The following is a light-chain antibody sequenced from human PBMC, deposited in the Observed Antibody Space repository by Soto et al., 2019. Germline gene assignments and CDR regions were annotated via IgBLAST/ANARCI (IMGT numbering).Light chain of an antibody. CDR3: NSDTSTNTYV. J-gene: IGLJ1*01. CDR1: SSDVGSYNR. CDR2: EVS. V-gene: IGLV2-18*02. Sequence: QSVLTQPPSVSGSPGQSVTISCTGTSSDVGSYNRVSWYQQPPGTAPKLMIYEVSNRPSGVPDRFSGSKSGNTASLTISRLQAEDEGDYYCNSDTSTNTYVFGTGTKPPS.